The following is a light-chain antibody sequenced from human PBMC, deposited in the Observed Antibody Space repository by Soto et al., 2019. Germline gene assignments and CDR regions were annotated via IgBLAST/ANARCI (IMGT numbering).Light chain of an antibody. CDR3: ETWDSNIVV. Sequence: QPVLTQSSSASASLGSSVKLTCTLSSGHSSYIIAWHQQQPGKAPRYLMKLEGSGSYNKGSSVPDRFSGSSSGADRYLTISNLQSEDEADYSCETWDSNIVVFGGGTKLTVL. CDR1: SGHSSYI. V-gene: IGLV4-60*03. J-gene: IGLJ2*01. CDR2: LEGSGSY.